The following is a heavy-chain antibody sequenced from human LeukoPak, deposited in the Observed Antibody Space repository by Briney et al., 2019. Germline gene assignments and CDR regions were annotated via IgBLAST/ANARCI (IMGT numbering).Heavy chain of an antibody. V-gene: IGHV3-33*08. D-gene: IGHD2-2*01. Sequence: PGGSLRLSCAVSGFTVSRNYMNWVRQAPGKGLEWVAVIWFDGSNKYYADSVKGRFTISRDNSKNTLNLQMSSLRAEDTAVYYCARGYCSSTSCYAIDYWGQGTVVTVSS. CDR1: GFTVSRNY. J-gene: IGHJ4*02. CDR3: ARGYCSSTSCYAIDY. CDR2: IWFDGSNK.